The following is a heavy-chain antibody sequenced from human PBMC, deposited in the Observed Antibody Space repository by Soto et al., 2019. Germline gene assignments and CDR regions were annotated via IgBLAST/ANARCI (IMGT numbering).Heavy chain of an antibody. CDR1: GLTFSSYG. Sequence: QVQLVESGGGVXQXXXXXRLSCAASGLTFSSYGMHWVRQAPGKGLDWVALIWYDGSNKYYGDSVKGRFTISRDNSKNTLYLQMNSLRAEDTAVYYCARDYGSGMDCWGQGTLVTVSS. V-gene: IGHV3-33*01. J-gene: IGHJ4*02. CDR3: ARDYGSGMDC. CDR2: IWYDGSNK. D-gene: IGHD3-10*01.